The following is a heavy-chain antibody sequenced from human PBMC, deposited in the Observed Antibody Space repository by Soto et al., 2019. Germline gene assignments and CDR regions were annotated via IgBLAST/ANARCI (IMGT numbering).Heavy chain of an antibody. CDR3: ARSESGSYFLDY. D-gene: IGHD1-26*01. CDR2: IDWDDDK. Sequence: SGPTLVNPTQTLTLTCTFSGFSLSTSGMRVSWIRQPPGKALEWLARIDWDDDKFYSTSLKTRLTISKDIPKNQVVLTMTNMDPVDTATYYCARSESGSYFLDYWGQGTLVTVSS. CDR1: GFSLSTSGMR. J-gene: IGHJ4*02. V-gene: IGHV2-70*04.